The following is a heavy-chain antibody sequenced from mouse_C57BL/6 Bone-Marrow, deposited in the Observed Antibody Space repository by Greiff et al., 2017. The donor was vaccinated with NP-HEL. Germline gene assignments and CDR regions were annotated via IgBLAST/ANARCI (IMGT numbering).Heavy chain of an antibody. V-gene: IGHV1-81*01. Sequence: VQVVESGAELARPGASVKLSCKASGYTFTSYGISWVKQRTGQGLEWIGEIYPRSGNTYYNEKLKGKATLAADKSSSTAYMELRSLTSEDSAVYVCARDYYGSSYDYWGQGTTLTVSS. D-gene: IGHD1-1*01. CDR2: IYPRSGNT. CDR3: ARDYYGSSYDY. CDR1: GYTFTSYG. J-gene: IGHJ2*01.